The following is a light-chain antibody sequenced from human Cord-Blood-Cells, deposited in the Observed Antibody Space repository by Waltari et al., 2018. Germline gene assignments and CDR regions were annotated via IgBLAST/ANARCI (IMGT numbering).Light chain of an antibody. CDR3: QQYNSYWT. Sequence: DIQMTPSPSTLSASVGDRVTITCRASQSISSWLAWYQQKPGKAPKLLIYKASSLESGVPSSFSGSGSGTEFTLTISSLQPDDFATYYCQQYNSYWTFGQGTKVEIK. V-gene: IGKV1-5*03. CDR1: QSISSW. J-gene: IGKJ1*01. CDR2: KAS.